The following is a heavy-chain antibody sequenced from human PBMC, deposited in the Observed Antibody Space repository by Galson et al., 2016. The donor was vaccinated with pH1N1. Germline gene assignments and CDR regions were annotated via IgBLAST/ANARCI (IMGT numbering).Heavy chain of an antibody. J-gene: IGHJ4*02. V-gene: IGHV5-51*03. CDR1: GYSFTNYW. Sequence: QSGAEVKKPGESLKISCEVSGYSFTNYWIGWARQMPGRGQEWMGIIFLGDSDTRYSTSFQGQVPISADKSITTAYLQWSSLKASDTPIYSCPGRRGGLYYFDYWGQGSLVTVSS. D-gene: IGHD2-15*01. CDR3: PGRRGGLYYFDY. CDR2: IFLGDSDT.